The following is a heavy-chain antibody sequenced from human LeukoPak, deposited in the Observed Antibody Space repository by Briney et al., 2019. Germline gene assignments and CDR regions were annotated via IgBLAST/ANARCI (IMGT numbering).Heavy chain of an antibody. CDR1: GYSFTNYW. CDR3: ARLEHSGSSGPPNWFDP. V-gene: IGHV5-51*01. D-gene: IGHD6-19*01. Sequence: GESLKISCKGSGYSFTNYWIGWVRQMPGKGLEWMGIIYPGDSDTRYSPSFQGQVTISADKSISTAYLQWSSLKASDTAMYYCARLEHSGSSGPPNWFDPWGQGTLVTVSS. J-gene: IGHJ5*02. CDR2: IYPGDSDT.